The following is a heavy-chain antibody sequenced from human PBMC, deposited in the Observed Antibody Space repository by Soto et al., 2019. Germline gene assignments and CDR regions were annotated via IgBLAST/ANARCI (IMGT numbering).Heavy chain of an antibody. J-gene: IGHJ1*01. D-gene: IGHD3-10*01. Sequence: PVGSLRVRRAASGISLVYYAMHWVRKAPGKGFEWVAVMSYDGKNIYYRDSVKGRFTISKDESKNTLYLRLSSLTPEDTAMYYCARDYGALPADRIQFWGQGTQVTVSS. V-gene: IGHV3-30*03. CDR1: GISLVYYA. CDR2: MSYDGKNI. CDR3: ARDYGALPADRIQF.